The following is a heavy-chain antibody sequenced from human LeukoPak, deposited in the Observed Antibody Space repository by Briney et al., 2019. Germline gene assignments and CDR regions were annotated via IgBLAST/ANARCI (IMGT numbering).Heavy chain of an antibody. CDR2: ISYDGSNK. CDR3: AKEALNKTAAGRRSYMDV. D-gene: IGHD6-13*01. Sequence: GRSLRLSCAASGFTFSSYAMHWVRQAPGKGLEWVAVISYDGSNKYYADSVKGRFTISRDNSKNTLYLQMNSLRAEDTAVYYCAKEALNKTAAGRRSYMDVWGKGTTVTVSS. J-gene: IGHJ6*03. V-gene: IGHV3-30-3*01. CDR1: GFTFSSYA.